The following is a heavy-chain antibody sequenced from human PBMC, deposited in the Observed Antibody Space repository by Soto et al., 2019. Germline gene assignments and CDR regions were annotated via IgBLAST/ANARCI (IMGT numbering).Heavy chain of an antibody. Sequence: PGGSLRLSCSASVFTVGDFGMHWVRQAPGKGLEWVAGISWDSNSIGYTDSMKGRFTISRDNSKNTLYLQMNSLRPEDTAFYFCGKRKTKKPLWALDALEGWGQG. CDR1: VFTVGDFG. D-gene: IGHD3-16*01. V-gene: IGHV3-9*01. CDR3: GKRKTKKPLWALDALEG. J-gene: IGHJ4*02. CDR2: ISWDSNSI.